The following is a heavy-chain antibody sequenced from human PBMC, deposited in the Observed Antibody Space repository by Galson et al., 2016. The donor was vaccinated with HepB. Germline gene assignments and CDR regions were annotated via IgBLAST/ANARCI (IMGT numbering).Heavy chain of an antibody. CDR1: GYTFTSYD. D-gene: IGHD3-22*01. CDR3: ARDYYDSSGYLPLEF. V-gene: IGHV1-3*01. CDR2: INAGTGNT. J-gene: IGHJ4*02. Sequence: SVKVSCKASGYTFTSYDINWVRQAPGQGLEWMGYINAGTGNTKYSQKFQGRVTITRDTSASTAYMELSSLRSEDTAVYYCARDYYDSSGYLPLEFWGQGTLVAVSS.